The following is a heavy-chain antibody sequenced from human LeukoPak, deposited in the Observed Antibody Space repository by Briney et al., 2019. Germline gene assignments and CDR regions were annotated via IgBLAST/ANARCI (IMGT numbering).Heavy chain of an antibody. CDR3: ARDFGSSGWYGAFDH. Sequence: PSETLSLTCTVSGGSISSYFWSWIRQPPGKGLEWIGYISYTGSSNYNPSLKSRVTISVDTSQNQFSLRLNSVTAADTAVYYCARDFGSSGWYGAFDHWGQGILVTVSS. D-gene: IGHD6-19*01. J-gene: IGHJ4*02. V-gene: IGHV4-59*01. CDR2: ISYTGSS. CDR1: GGSISSYF.